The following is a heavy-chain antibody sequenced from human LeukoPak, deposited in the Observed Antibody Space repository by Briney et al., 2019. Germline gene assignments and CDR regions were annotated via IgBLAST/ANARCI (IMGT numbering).Heavy chain of an antibody. CDR3: ARANTAMVNYWFDP. CDR1: GGTFIIYA. V-gene: IGHV1-69*01. D-gene: IGHD5-18*01. CDR2: ITPIFGTA. Sequence: GSSVTVSFTASGGTFIIYAISWVRQAPGQGLEWMGGITPIFGTANYAQKFQGRVTITADESTSTAYMELNSLRSEDTAVYYCARANTAMVNYWFDPWGQGTLVTVSS. J-gene: IGHJ5*02.